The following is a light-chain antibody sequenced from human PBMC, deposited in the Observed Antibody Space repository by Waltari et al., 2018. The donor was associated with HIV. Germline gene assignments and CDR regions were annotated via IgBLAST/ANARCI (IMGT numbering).Light chain of an antibody. CDR1: NSHFGLYNF. CDR2: DVT. J-gene: IGLJ2*01. CDR3: STHTTNDTLE. Sequence: QSALTQPASVSGSPGQSVTISCTGTNSHFGLYNFVSWYQQYPGNVPKVIIYDVTRRPAGVPHRFSGSRSGNTASLTISGLQVDDEAVYYCSTHTTNDTLEFGGGTKLTVL. V-gene: IGLV2-14*03.